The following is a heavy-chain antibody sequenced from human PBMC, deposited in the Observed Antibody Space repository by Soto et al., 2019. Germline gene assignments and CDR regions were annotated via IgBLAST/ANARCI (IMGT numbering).Heavy chain of an antibody. J-gene: IGHJ6*03. Sequence: GASVKVSCKASGYTFTSYYMHWVRQAPGQGLEWMGIINPSGGSTSYAQKFQGRVTMTRDTSTSTVYMELSSLRSEDTAVYYCARDKGKDDYIWGSYRPYMDVWGKGTTVTVSS. D-gene: IGHD3-16*02. CDR2: INPSGGST. V-gene: IGHV1-46*01. CDR1: GYTFTSYY. CDR3: ARDKGKDDYIWGSYRPYMDV.